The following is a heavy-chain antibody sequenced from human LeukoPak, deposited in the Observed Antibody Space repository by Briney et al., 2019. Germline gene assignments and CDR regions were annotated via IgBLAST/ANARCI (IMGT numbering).Heavy chain of an antibody. CDR2: IYHSDSDT. CDR1: GYSFTSYW. Sequence: AESLKISCKGSGYSFTSYWIGWVRQMPGKGLEWMGIIYHSDSDTRYSPSFQGQVTISADKSISTAYLQWSSLKASDTAMYYCARLPIRSSLTMGLYWYFDLWGRGTLVTVSS. CDR3: ARLPIRSSLTMGLYWYFDL. J-gene: IGHJ2*01. V-gene: IGHV5-51*01. D-gene: IGHD3-10*01.